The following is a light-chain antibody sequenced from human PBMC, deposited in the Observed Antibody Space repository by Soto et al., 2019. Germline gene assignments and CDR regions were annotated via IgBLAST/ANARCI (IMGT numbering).Light chain of an antibody. CDR1: QSLLHSNGYNY. CDR2: LGS. Sequence: DIVMTQSPLSLPVTPGEPASISCRSSQSLLHSNGYNYLDWYLQKPGQSPQLLIYLGSNRASGVPDRFSGNGSGTDFTLKISRVEAEDVGVYYCMQALQTLGITFGGGTKVEL. J-gene: IGKJ4*01. CDR3: MQALQTLGIT. V-gene: IGKV2-28*01.